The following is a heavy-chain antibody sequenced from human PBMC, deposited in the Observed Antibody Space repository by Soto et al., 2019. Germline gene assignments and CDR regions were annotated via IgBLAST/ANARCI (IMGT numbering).Heavy chain of an antibody. D-gene: IGHD2-15*01. V-gene: IGHV1-18*01. CDR1: GYTFTSYG. CDR2: ISAYNGNT. Sequence: QVQLVQSGAEVKKPGASVKVSCKASGYTFTSYGISWVRQAPGQGLEWMGWISAYNGNTNYAQKLQGRVTMTTDTSTDKAYTGLRRLGSGGTAVYYCARDGYCSGGSCYSATVTTSFDYWGQGTLVTVSS. J-gene: IGHJ4*02. CDR3: ARDGYCSGGSCYSATVTTSFDY.